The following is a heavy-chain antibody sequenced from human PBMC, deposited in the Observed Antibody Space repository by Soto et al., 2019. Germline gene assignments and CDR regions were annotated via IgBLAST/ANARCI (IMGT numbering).Heavy chain of an antibody. CDR2: LPYDGSEK. V-gene: IGHV3-30*03. CDR1: GFTFRSYG. D-gene: IGHD3-22*01. CDR3: ARHGKYYYDSSGYWPDAFDI. Sequence: PGGSLRLSCAASGFTFRSYGMHWARQAPGRGLEWVAVLPYDGSEKYYVDSVKGRFTISRDNAKNSLYLQMNSLRAEDTAVYYCARHGKYYYDSSGYWPDAFDIWGQGTMVTVSS. J-gene: IGHJ3*02.